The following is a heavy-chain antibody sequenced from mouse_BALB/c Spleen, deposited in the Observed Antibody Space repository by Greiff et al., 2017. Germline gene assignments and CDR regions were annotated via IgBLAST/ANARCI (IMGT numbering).Heavy chain of an antibody. CDR2: ISSGGST. V-gene: IGHV5-6-5*01. CDR3: ARDYYGYFYAMDY. J-gene: IGHJ4*01. CDR1: GFTFSSYA. D-gene: IGHD1-2*01. Sequence: DVMLVESGGGLVKPGGSLKLSCAASGFTFSSYAMSWVRQTPEKRLEWVASISSGGSTYYPDSVKGRFTISRDNARNILYLQMSSLRSEDTAMYYCARDYYGYFYAMDYWGQGTSVTVSS.